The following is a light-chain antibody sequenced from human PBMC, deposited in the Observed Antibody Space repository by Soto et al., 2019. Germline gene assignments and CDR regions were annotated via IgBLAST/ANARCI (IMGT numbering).Light chain of an antibody. V-gene: IGKV4-1*01. J-gene: IGKJ2*01. CDR1: QSVLYSSNNKNY. CDR2: WAS. CDR3: QQYYSTPYT. Sequence: DIVMTQSPDSLAVSLGERATINCKSSQSVLYSSNNKNYLSWYGQKPGPPPKLLIYWASTRESGVPDRFSGSGSGTDFTLTISSLQAEDVAVYYCQQYYSTPYTFGQGTKLAIK.